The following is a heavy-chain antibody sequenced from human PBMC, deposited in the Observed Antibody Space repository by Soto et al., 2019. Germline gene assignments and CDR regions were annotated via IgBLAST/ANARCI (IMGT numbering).Heavy chain of an antibody. V-gene: IGHV5-51*01. CDR2: IYPGDSDT. D-gene: IGHD2-2*01. Sequence: SLKISCKGSGYSFTSYWIGWVRQMPGKGLEWMGIIYPGDSDTRYSPSFQGQVTISADKSISTAYLQWSSLKASDTAMYYCANHLAAFEGGVVLFGRYYMDVWGKGTTVTVSS. CDR1: GYSFTSYW. J-gene: IGHJ6*03. CDR3: ANHLAAFEGGVVLFGRYYMDV.